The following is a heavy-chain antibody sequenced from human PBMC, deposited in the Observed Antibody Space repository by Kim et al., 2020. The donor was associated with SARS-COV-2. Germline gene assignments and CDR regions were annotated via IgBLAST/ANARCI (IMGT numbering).Heavy chain of an antibody. CDR1: GGTFSSYA. CDR3: ALRLGIAVAGNLFVDTRPLLDY. D-gene: IGHD6-19*01. V-gene: IGHV1-69*13. CDR2: IIPIFGTA. J-gene: IGHJ4*02. Sequence: SVKVSCKASGGTFSSYAISWVRQAPGQGLEWMGGIIPIFGTANYAQKFQGRVTITADESTSTAYMELSSLRSEDTAVYYCALRLGIAVAGNLFVDTRPLLDYWGQGTLVTVSS.